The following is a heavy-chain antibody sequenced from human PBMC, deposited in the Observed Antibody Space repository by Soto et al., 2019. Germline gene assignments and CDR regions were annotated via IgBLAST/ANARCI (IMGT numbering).Heavy chain of an antibody. D-gene: IGHD1-26*01. CDR3: ARXQVVGATADYYYYGMDV. V-gene: IGHV4-30-2*01. J-gene: IGHJ6*02. CDR1: GGSISSGGYS. Sequence: TSETLSLTCAVSGGSISSGGYSWSWIRQPPGKGLEWIGYIYHSGSTYYNPSLKSRVTISVDRSKNQFSLKLSSVTAADMAVYYCARXQVVGATADYYYYGMDVWGQGTTVTVSS. CDR2: IYHSGST.